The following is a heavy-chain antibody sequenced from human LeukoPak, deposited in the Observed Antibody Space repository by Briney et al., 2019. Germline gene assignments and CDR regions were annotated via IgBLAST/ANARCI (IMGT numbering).Heavy chain of an antibody. Sequence: SQTLSLTCTVSGGSISSGGYYWSWIRQPPGKGLEWIGYIYHSGSTYYNPSLKSRVTISVDRSNNQFSLKLSSVTAADTAVYYCARDTGGQWLVHCDYWGQGTLVTVSS. CDR2: IYHSGST. J-gene: IGHJ4*02. D-gene: IGHD6-19*01. V-gene: IGHV4-30-2*01. CDR3: ARDTGGQWLVHCDY. CDR1: GGSISSGGYY.